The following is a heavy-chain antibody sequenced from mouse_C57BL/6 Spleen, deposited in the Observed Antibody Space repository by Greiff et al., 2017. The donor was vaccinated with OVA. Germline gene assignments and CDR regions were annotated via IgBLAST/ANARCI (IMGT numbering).Heavy chain of an antibody. J-gene: IGHJ3*01. CDR3: ASPYDSFAY. CDR2: ISSGGSYT. D-gene: IGHD2-4*01. V-gene: IGHV5-6*01. Sequence: EVMLVESGGDLVKPGGSLKLSCAASGFTFSSYGMSWVRQTPDKRLEWVATISSGGSYTYYPDSVKGRFTISRDNAKNTLYLQMSSLKSEDTAMYYCASPYDSFAYWGQGTLVTVSA. CDR1: GFTFSSYG.